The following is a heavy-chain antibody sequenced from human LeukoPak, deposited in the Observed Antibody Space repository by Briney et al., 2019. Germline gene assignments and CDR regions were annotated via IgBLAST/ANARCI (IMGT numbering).Heavy chain of an antibody. CDR3: ARDANYYDSSGYYRF. CDR1: GFTLSSYA. Sequence: GGSLRLSCAASGFTLSSYAIHWVRQAPGKGLEWVAVISYDGGIKYYADSVKGRFTISRDNSKNTLYLQMNSLRPEDTAVYYCARDANYYDSSGYYRFWGQGTLVTVSS. V-gene: IGHV3-30*04. J-gene: IGHJ4*02. CDR2: ISYDGGIK. D-gene: IGHD3-22*01.